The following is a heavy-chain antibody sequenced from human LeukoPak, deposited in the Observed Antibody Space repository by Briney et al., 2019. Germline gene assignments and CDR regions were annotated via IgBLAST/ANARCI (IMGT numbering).Heavy chain of an antibody. CDR1: GFTFSDYY. D-gene: IGHD5-18*01. CDR2: ISSSSSYI. CDR3: ARLRGYSYGFFDY. Sequence: PGGSLRLSCAASGFTFSDYYMSWIRQAPGKGLEWVSSISSSSSYIYYADSVKGRFTISRDNAKNSLYLQMNSLRAEDTAVYYCARLRGYSYGFFDYWGQGTLVTVSS. J-gene: IGHJ4*02. V-gene: IGHV3-11*06.